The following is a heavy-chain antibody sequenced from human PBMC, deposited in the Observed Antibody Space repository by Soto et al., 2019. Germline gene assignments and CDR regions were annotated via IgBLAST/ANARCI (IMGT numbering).Heavy chain of an antibody. V-gene: IGHV3-30-3*01. Sequence: QVQLVESGGGVVQPGRSLRLSCAASGFTFSSYAMHWVRQAPGKGLEWVAVISYDGSNKYYADSVKGRFTISRDNSKNTLYLQMNSLRAEDTAVYYCARCSSGWYLTYYYYGMDVWGQGTTVTVSS. D-gene: IGHD6-19*01. CDR3: ARCSSGWYLTYYYYGMDV. CDR1: GFTFSSYA. CDR2: ISYDGSNK. J-gene: IGHJ6*02.